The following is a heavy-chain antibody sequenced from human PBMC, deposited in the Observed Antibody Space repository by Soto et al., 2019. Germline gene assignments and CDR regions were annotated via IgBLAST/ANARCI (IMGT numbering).Heavy chain of an antibody. V-gene: IGHV4-39*01. CDR2: IYYSGST. J-gene: IGHJ5*02. CDR3: ARHPSDFWFDP. CDR1: GGSISSRSYF. Sequence: QLQLQESGPGLVKPSETLSLTCTVAGGSISSRSYFWGCIRQPPGKGLEWIGSIYYSGSTYYNPSLKSRGTVSVDTSKNQFSLKLSYVTAADTAVYYCARHPSDFWFDPWGQGTMVTVSS. D-gene: IGHD2-21*02.